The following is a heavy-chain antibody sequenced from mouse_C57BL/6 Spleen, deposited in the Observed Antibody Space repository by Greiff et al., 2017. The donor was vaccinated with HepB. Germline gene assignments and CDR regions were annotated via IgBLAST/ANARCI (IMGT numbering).Heavy chain of an antibody. V-gene: IGHV5-9*01. J-gene: IGHJ3*01. Sequence: EVKLMESGGGLVKPGGSLKLSCAASGFTFSSYTMSWVRQTPEKRLEWVATISGGGGNTYYPDSVKGRFTISRDNAKNTLYLQMSSLRSEDTALYYCARPIYDGYYEEVLAYWGQGTLVTVSA. CDR2: ISGGGGNT. CDR3: ARPIYDGYYEEVLAY. CDR1: GFTFSSYT. D-gene: IGHD2-3*01.